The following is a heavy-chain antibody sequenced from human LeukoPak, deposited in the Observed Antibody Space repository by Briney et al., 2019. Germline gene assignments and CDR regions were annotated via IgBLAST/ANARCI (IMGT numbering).Heavy chain of an antibody. CDR1: GGPINSYY. CDR2: IYYSGST. J-gene: IGHJ4*02. D-gene: IGHD3-10*01. V-gene: IGHV4-59*01. CDR3: ARTRDYIDY. Sequence: PSETLSLTCTVSGGPINSYYWTWIRQPPGKGLEWIGFIYYSGSTNYNPSLKSRVTISVDTSKNQFSLKLTSVTAADTAVYYCARTRDYIDYWGQGTLVTVSS.